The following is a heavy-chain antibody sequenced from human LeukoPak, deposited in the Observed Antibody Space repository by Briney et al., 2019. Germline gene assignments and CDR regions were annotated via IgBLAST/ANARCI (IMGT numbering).Heavy chain of an antibody. D-gene: IGHD2-2*01. CDR3: ARGRALGYCSSTSCYQEDY. CDR1: GYTFTGYY. Sequence: ASVKVSCKASGYTFTGYYMHWLRQAPGQGLEWMGWINPNSGGTNYAQKFQGRVTMTRDTSISTAYMELSRLRSDDTAVYYCARGRALGYCSSTSCYQEDYWGQGTLVTVSS. V-gene: IGHV1-2*02. CDR2: INPNSGGT. J-gene: IGHJ4*02.